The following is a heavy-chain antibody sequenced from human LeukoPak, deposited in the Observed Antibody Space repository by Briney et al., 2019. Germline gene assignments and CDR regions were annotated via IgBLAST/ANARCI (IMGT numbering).Heavy chain of an antibody. CDR2: ISGSSTYI. J-gene: IGHJ4*02. V-gene: IGHV3-21*06. CDR3: AKNAEREKHFTPKRYKWNSYFDY. CDR1: GFTFSSYS. Sequence: GGSLRLSCAASGFTFSSYSMNWVSQAPGKGLEWVSSISGSSTYIYYADSVKGRFTISRDNAKNSLYLQLNSLRAEDTAVYYCAKNAEREKHFTPKRYKWNSYFDYWGQGTLVTVSS. D-gene: IGHD1-7*01.